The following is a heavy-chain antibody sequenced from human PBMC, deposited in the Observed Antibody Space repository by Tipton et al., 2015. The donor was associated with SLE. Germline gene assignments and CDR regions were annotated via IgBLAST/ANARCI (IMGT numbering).Heavy chain of an antibody. Sequence: QLVQSGRGLVQPGGPLRLSCAASGFTVSTNYMTWVRQAPGKGLEWVSIIYSGGSTFYADSVKGRFTISRDNSKNTVYLQMNTLRSDDTAVYYCARGPGYSSGWSLDCWGQGTLVTVSS. CDR1: GFTVSTNY. CDR2: IYSGGST. D-gene: IGHD6-19*01. J-gene: IGHJ4*02. CDR3: ARGPGYSSGWSLDC. V-gene: IGHV3-66*02.